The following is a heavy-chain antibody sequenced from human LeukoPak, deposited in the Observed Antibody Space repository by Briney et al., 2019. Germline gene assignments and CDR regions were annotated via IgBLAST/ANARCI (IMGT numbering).Heavy chain of an antibody. Sequence: PSETLSLTCAVSGGSISSSNWWSWVRQAPGKGLEWVSVIYSGGSTYYADSVKGRFTISRDNSKNTLYLQMNSLRAEDTAVYYCTLGYYDSSGDAFDIWGQGTMVTVSS. CDR2: IYSGGST. D-gene: IGHD3-22*01. CDR3: TLGYYDSSGDAFDI. V-gene: IGHV3-66*01. J-gene: IGHJ3*02. CDR1: GGSISSSNW.